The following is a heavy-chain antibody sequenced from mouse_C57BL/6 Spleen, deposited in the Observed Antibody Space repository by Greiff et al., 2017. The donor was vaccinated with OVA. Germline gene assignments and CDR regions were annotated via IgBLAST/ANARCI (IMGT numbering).Heavy chain of an antibody. CDR2: IHPNSGST. CDR3: AGGITTVVEGAMDY. Sequence: QVQLQQPGAELVKPGASVKLSCKASGYTFTSYWMHWVKQRPGQGLEWIGMIHPNSGSTNYNEKFKSKATLTVDKSSSTAYMQLSSLTSEDSAVYYGAGGITTVVEGAMDYWGQGTSVTVSS. V-gene: IGHV1-64*01. CDR1: GYTFTSYW. J-gene: IGHJ4*01. D-gene: IGHD1-1*01.